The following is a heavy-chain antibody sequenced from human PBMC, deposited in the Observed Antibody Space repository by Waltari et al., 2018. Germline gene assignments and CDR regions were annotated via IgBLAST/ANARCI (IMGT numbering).Heavy chain of an antibody. CDR3: ARGPYRWHQLGRPHYYYYMDV. Sequence: QVQLQQWGAGLLKPSETLSLTCAVYGGSFSGYYWSWIRQPPGKGLEWIGEINHTGSTNYHPSLKSRVTISVDTSKNQFSLKLSSVTAADTAVYYCARGPYRWHQLGRPHYYYYMDVWGKGTTVTVSS. CDR2: INHTGST. CDR1: GGSFSGYY. D-gene: IGHD1-1*01. J-gene: IGHJ6*03. V-gene: IGHV4-34*01.